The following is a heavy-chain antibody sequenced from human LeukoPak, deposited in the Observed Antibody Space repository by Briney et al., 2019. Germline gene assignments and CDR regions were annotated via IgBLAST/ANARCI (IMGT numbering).Heavy chain of an antibody. Sequence: GGSLRLSCAASGFTFSSYAMSWVRQAPGKGLEWVSAISSSGGSTYYVDSVKGRFTVSRDNSRNTLYLQMNSLRAEGTAVYYCAINWNNDYWGQGTLVTVSS. V-gene: IGHV3-23*01. J-gene: IGHJ4*02. CDR3: AINWNNDY. CDR2: ISSSGGST. D-gene: IGHD1/OR15-1a*01. CDR1: GFTFSSYA.